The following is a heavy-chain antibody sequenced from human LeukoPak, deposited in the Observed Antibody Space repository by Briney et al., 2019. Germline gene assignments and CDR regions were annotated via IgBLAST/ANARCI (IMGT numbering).Heavy chain of an antibody. CDR3: ARGYYSSSRFDS. D-gene: IGHD6-13*01. V-gene: IGHV3-74*01. CDR2: VNSDGSTT. J-gene: IGHJ4*02. CDR1: GFPFSNYW. Sequence: PGGSLRLSCAASGFPFSNYWMHWVRQAPGKGLVWVSRVNSDGSTTNYADSVKGRFTISRDNAEITLYMRMNSLRPEDTAVYYCARGYYSSSRFDSWGQGTLVTVSS.